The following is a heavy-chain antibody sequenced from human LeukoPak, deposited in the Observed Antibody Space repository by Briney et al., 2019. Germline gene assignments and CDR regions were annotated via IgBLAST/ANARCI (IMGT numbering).Heavy chain of an antibody. J-gene: IGHJ4*02. CDR3: ARARRDGYNRPFDY. CDR1: GFTFSSYA. V-gene: IGHV3-64*01. CDR2: ISSNGGST. D-gene: IGHD5-24*01. Sequence: PGGSLRLSCAASGFTFSSYAMHWVRQAPGQGLEYVSAISSNGGSTYYANSVKGRFTISRGNSKNALYLQMGRLRAEDVAVYYCARARRDGYNRPFDYWGQGTLVTVSS.